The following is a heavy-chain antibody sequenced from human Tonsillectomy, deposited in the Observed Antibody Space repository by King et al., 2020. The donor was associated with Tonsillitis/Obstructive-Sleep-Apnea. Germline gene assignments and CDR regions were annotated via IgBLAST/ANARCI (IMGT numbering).Heavy chain of an antibody. J-gene: IGHJ6*02. V-gene: IGHV3-33*01. Sequence: VQLVESGGGVVQPGRSLRLSCAASGFNFSTYGMHWVRQAPGKGLEWVAAIGYDRSNTYYADSLKGRFTISRDNSKNTLYLQMNRLRAEDTALYYCARDDFYGSGSYRYYYGLDVWGQGTTVTVSS. CDR2: IGYDRSNT. CDR1: GFNFSTYG. CDR3: ARDDFYGSGSYRYYYGLDV. D-gene: IGHD3-10*01.